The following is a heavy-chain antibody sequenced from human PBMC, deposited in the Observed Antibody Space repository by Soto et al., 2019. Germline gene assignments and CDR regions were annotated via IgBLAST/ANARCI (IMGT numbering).Heavy chain of an antibody. V-gene: IGHV4-59*01. Sequence: SETLSLTCTVSGGSISGYYWSWIRQPPGKGLEWVGYISYSGSPNYDPSLRSRVTISIDASQNQFSLRLGSVTAADTAIYYCARVGRSSSKTVFDYWGQGTLVTVSS. CDR1: GGSISGYY. CDR3: ARVGRSSSKTVFDY. D-gene: IGHD6-6*01. CDR2: ISYSGSP. J-gene: IGHJ4*02.